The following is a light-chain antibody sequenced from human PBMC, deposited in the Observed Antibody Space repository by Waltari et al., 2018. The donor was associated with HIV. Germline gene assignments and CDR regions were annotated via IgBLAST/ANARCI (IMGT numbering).Light chain of an antibody. CDR2: GTS. V-gene: IGKV3-20*01. CDR1: HSVSGSN. J-gene: IGKJ5*01. CDR3: QQFHNSLFI. Sequence: EIVLTQSPDTLSLSPGETTTLYCRASHSVSGSNLAWYQQRPGQSPRLLMFGTSSRATGTPDRFRGSGSGTDFNLTISGLGPEDFAMYHCQQFHNSLFIFGQGTRLEIK.